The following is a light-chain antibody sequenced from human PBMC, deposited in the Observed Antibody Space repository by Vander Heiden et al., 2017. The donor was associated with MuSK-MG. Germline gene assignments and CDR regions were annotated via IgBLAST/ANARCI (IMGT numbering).Light chain of an antibody. Sequence: DIQMTQSPSTLSASVGERVPITCRASQSISTWLAWYQQKPGKAPKVLIYKASNLESGVPSRFSGSGSGTEFTLTISSLQPDDFASYYCQQYKNDSRCSFGQGTKVEIK. CDR2: KAS. CDR1: QSISTW. V-gene: IGKV1-5*03. J-gene: IGKJ2*04. CDR3: QQYKNDSRCS.